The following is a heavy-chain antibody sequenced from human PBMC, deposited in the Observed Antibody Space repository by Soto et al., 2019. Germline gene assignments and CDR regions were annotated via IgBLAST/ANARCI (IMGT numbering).Heavy chain of an antibody. Sequence: SETLSLTCAVSGGSISSGGYSWSWIRQPPGKGLEWIGYIYHSGSTYYNPSLKSRVTISVDRSKNQFSLKLSSVTAADTAVYYCARLSDGDHVFEYWGQGTLVTVSS. CDR1: GGSISSGGYS. J-gene: IGHJ4*02. D-gene: IGHD4-17*01. V-gene: IGHV4-30-2*01. CDR3: ARLSDGDHVFEY. CDR2: IYHSGST.